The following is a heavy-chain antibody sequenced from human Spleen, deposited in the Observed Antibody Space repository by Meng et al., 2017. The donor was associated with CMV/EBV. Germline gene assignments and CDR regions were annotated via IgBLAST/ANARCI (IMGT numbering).Heavy chain of an antibody. V-gene: IGHV3-7*03. CDR3: TRDRGDLMYYFDY. CDR2: IKQDGSEK. Sequence: GGSLRLSCAASGFTFSTYWMSWVRQAPGKGLEWVANIKQDGSEKYFVDSVKGRFTISRDSSKNTVNLEMNGLRADDTAVYYCTRDRGDLMYYFDYWGHGTLVTVSS. CDR1: GFTFSTYW. D-gene: IGHD3-10*01. J-gene: IGHJ4*01.